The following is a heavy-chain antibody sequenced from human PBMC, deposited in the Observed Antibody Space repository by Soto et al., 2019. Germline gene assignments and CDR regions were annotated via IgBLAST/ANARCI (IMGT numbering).Heavy chain of an antibody. CDR3: AKDKDSSGYPVGYFDL. D-gene: IGHD3-22*01. CDR1: GFTFSSYG. J-gene: IGHJ2*01. Sequence: ESGGGVVQPGRSLRLSCAASGFTFSSYGMHWVRQAPGKGLEWVAVISYDGSNKYYADSVKGRFTISRDNSKNTLYLQMNSLRAEDTAVYYCAKDKDSSGYPVGYFDLWGRGTLVTVSS. V-gene: IGHV3-30*18. CDR2: ISYDGSNK.